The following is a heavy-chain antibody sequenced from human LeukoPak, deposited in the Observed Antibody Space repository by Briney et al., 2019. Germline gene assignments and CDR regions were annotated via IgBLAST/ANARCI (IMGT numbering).Heavy chain of an antibody. D-gene: IGHD1-26*01. V-gene: IGHV3-23*01. CDR1: GFTFSNYA. J-gene: IGHJ4*02. CDR3: AKERREQSRDNYFNY. CDR2: ISGSGLTT. Sequence: GGSLRLSCVASGFTFSNYAMSWVRLAPGRGLEWVSVISGSGLTTFYADSVKGRFTISRDNSRNTLYLQMNSLRAEDTAVYYCAKERREQSRDNYFNYWGQGTLVTVSS.